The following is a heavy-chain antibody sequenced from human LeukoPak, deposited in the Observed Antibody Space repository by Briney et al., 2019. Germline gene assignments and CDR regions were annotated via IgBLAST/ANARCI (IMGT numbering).Heavy chain of an antibody. D-gene: IGHD2-8*02. V-gene: IGHV4-39*07. CDR1: GGSVKNGAYY. J-gene: IGHJ4*02. CDR3: ARDVRTGSHSDL. Sequence: PSETLSLTCTVSGGSVKNGAYYWGWIRQSPGRTLEWIGSIWYSGSADYNPSLKSRVTLSIDTSKNQFSLKVTSLTAADTAVYYCARDVRTGSHSDLWGQGILVTVSS. CDR2: IWYSGSA.